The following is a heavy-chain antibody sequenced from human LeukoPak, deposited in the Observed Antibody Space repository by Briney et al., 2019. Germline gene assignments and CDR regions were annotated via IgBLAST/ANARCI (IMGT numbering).Heavy chain of an antibody. D-gene: IGHD2-2*02. V-gene: IGHV1-69*13. CDR3: ARGYCSSTSCYTPVLYYYGMDV. CDR1: GGTFSSYA. J-gene: IGHJ6*02. CDR2: IIPIFGTA. Sequence: ASVKVSCKASGGTFSSYAISWVRQALGQGLEWMGGIIPIFGTANYAQKFQGRVTITADESTSTAYMELSSLRSEDTAVYYCARGYCSSTSCYTPVLYYYGMDVWGQGTTVTVSS.